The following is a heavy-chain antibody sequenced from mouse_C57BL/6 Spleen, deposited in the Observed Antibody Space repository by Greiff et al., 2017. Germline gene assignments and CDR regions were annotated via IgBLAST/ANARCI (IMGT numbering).Heavy chain of an antibody. CDR3: ARGGGRPGFAY. Sequence: VQLQQPGAELVKPGASVKLSCKASGYTFTSYWMHWVKQRPGQGLEWIGMIHPNSGSTNYNEKFKSKATLTADKSSSTAYMQLSSLTSEDSAVYYCARGGGRPGFAYWGQGTLVTVSA. CDR1: GYTFTSYW. V-gene: IGHV1-64*01. J-gene: IGHJ3*01. CDR2: IHPNSGST.